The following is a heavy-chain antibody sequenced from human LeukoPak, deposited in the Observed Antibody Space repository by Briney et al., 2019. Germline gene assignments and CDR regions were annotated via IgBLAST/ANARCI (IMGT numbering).Heavy chain of an antibody. CDR3: ARAQRDYDFWSGYYPVNFDY. D-gene: IGHD3-3*01. V-gene: IGHV4-34*01. CDR2: INHSGST. J-gene: IGHJ4*02. Sequence: SETLSLTCTVSGGSISSYYWSWIRQPPGKGLEWIGEINHSGSTNYNPSLKSRVTISVDTSKNQFSLKLSSVTAADTAVYYCARAQRDYDFWSGYYPVNFDYWGQGTLVTVSS. CDR1: GGSISSYY.